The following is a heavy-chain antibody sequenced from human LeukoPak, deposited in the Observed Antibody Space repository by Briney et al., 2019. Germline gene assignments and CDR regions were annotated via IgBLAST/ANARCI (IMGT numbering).Heavy chain of an antibody. V-gene: IGHV3-53*01. CDR1: GFTVSSNY. CDR2: IYSGGST. D-gene: IGHD1-26*01. CDR3: ARELWEYYYYMDV. Sequence: PGGSLRLSCAASGFTVSSNYMSWVRQAPGKGLEWVSIIYSGGSTFYADSVKGRFTISRDNAKKTLYLQMNSLRAEDTAVYYCARELWEYYYYMDVWGKGTTVNVSS. J-gene: IGHJ6*03.